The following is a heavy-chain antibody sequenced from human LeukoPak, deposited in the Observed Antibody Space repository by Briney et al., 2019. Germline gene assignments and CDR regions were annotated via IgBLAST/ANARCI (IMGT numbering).Heavy chain of an antibody. J-gene: IGHJ6*02. CDR3: ARADCSGGSCYYYYYGMDV. Sequence: PGGSLGLSCAASGFTFSSYWMSWVRQAPGKGLEWVANIKQDGSEKYYVDSVKGRFTISRDNAKNSLYLQMNSLRAEDTAVYYCARADCSGGSCYYYYYGMDVWGQGTTVTVSS. CDR1: GFTFSSYW. V-gene: IGHV3-7*01. CDR2: IKQDGSEK. D-gene: IGHD2-15*01.